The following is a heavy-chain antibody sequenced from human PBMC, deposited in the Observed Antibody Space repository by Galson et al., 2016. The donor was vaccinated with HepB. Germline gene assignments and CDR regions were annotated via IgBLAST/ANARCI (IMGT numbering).Heavy chain of an antibody. Sequence: SETLSLTCTVSGASVTSGNYYWTWIRQPPGKGLECIGYIFSSGSTKSNPSLMSRVTISVDTSKNQFSLKLTPVTVADTAVDYCAREHWWEARWRGFDPGGQGTLVTVSS. CDR1: GASVTSGNYY. V-gene: IGHV4-61*01. CDR2: IFSSGST. J-gene: IGHJ5*02. D-gene: IGHD1-26*01. CDR3: AREHWWEARWRGFDP.